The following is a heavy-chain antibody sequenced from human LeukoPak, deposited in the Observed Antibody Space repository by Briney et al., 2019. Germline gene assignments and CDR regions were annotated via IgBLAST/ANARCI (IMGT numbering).Heavy chain of an antibody. J-gene: IGHJ4*02. Sequence: PSETLSLTCTVSGGSISSYYWSWLRQPPGKGLEWIGYIYYSGSTNYNPSLKSRVTISVDTSKNQFSLKLSSVTAADTAVYYCAKSSGYYLYFDYWGQGTLVTVSS. CDR3: AKSSGYYLYFDY. D-gene: IGHD3-22*01. V-gene: IGHV4-59*01. CDR2: IYYSGST. CDR1: GGSISSYY.